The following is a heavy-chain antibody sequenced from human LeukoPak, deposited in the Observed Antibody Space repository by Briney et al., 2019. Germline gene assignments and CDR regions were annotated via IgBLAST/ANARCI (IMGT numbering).Heavy chain of an antibody. V-gene: IGHV3-73*01. CDR1: GFTFSGST. CDR3: AKYGIVVAGKGLPDW. J-gene: IGHJ4*02. CDR2: ITSKANNYAT. Sequence: GSLRLSCAASGFTFSGSTMHWVRQASGKGLEWVGRITSKANNYATAYAASVKGRFTISRDDSKNTAYLQMNSLRVEDTAVYYCAKYGIVVAGKGLPDWWGQGTLVTVSS. D-gene: IGHD6-19*01.